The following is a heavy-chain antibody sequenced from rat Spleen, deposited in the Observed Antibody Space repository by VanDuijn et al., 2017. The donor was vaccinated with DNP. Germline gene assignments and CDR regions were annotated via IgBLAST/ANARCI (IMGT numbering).Heavy chain of an antibody. CDR3: ARRGTEGMD. J-gene: IGHJ2*01. CDR1: GFTFSYYG. CDR2: ISYEGSNT. V-gene: IGHV5-22*01. D-gene: IGHD1-11*01. Sequence: EVQLVESGGGLVEPGRSLKVSCAASGFTFSYYGMAWVRQPPKKGLEWVASISYEGSNTYYGDSVKGRFTISRDNAESTLYLQMNSLRSEDTATYYCARRGTEGMDWGQGVTVTVSS.